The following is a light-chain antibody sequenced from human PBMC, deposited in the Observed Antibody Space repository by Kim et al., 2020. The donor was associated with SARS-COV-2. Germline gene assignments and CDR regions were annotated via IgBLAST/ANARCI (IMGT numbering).Light chain of an antibody. Sequence: ASVGDSFTLTCRASQSVSDWLAWYQQKPGKAPHLLISETSRLQSGVPARFSGSRSGAEFTLTISSLQPDDFATYYCQQYSTFSLTFGGGTKVDIK. J-gene: IGKJ4*01. CDR2: ETS. CDR1: QSVSDW. V-gene: IGKV1-5*03. CDR3: QQYSTFSLT.